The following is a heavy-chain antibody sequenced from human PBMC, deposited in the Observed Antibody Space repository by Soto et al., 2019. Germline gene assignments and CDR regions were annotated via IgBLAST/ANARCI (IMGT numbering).Heavy chain of an antibody. V-gene: IGHV4-30-2*01. J-gene: IGHJ4*02. CDR3: ARAGGLGAVAVDY. CDR1: GGSISSGGYS. D-gene: IGHD6-19*01. CDR2: IYHSGST. Sequence: QLQLQESGSGLVKPSQTLSLTCAVSGGSISSGGYSWSWIRQPPGKGLEWIGYIYHSGSTYYNPSPNIRVTISVDRSKNQFSLKLSSVTAADTAVYYCARAGGLGAVAVDYWGQGTLVTVSS.